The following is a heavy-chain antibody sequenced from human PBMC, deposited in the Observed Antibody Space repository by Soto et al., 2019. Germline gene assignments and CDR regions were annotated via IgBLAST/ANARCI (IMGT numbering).Heavy chain of an antibody. CDR3: AKDEYYYDSSGSVPTPFDY. CDR2: ISGSGGST. J-gene: IGHJ4*02. D-gene: IGHD3-22*01. Sequence: GGSLRLSCAASGFTFSSYAMSWVRQAPGKGLEWVSAISGSGGSTYYADSVKGRFTISRDNSKNTLYLQMNSLRAEDTAVYYCAKDEYYYDSSGSVPTPFDYWGQGTLVTVSS. CDR1: GFTFSSYA. V-gene: IGHV3-23*01.